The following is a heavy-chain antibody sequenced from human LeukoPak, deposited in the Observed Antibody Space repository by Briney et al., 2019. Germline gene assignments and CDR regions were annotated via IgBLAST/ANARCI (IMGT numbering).Heavy chain of an antibody. V-gene: IGHV1-69*05. CDR3: ARDHYDSSGYYSNIFNY. CDR2: IIPIFGTA. Sequence: SSLKVSCKASGGTFSNYAISWVRQAPGQGLEWMGGIIPIFGTANYTQTFQGRVTINTDESTSTAYMELSSLRSEDTAVYYCARDHYDSSGYYSNIFNYWGQGTLVTVSS. J-gene: IGHJ4*02. CDR1: GGTFSNYA. D-gene: IGHD3-22*01.